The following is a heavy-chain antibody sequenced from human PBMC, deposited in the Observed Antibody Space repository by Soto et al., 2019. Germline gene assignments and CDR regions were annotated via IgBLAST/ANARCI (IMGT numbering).Heavy chain of an antibody. Sequence: PGESLKISCKVSGYSFTSYGIGWVRQMPGKGLEWMGIIYPGDSDTRYSPSFQGQVTISADKSISTAYLQWSSLKASDTAMYYCARGVEMATIAAGAFDIWGQGTMVTV. CDR1: GYSFTSYG. V-gene: IGHV5-51*01. CDR3: ARGVEMATIAAGAFDI. J-gene: IGHJ3*02. D-gene: IGHD5-12*01. CDR2: IYPGDSDT.